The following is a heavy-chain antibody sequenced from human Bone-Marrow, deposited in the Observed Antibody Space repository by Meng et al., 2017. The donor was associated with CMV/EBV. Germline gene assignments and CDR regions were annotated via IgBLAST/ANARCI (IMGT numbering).Heavy chain of an antibody. CDR3: ARGFRDNWNFFFGY. J-gene: IGHJ4*02. V-gene: IGHV1-8*01. CDR1: GYTFTSYD. CDR2: MNPNSGNT. Sequence: ASVKVSCKASGYTFTSYDINWVRQATGQGLEWMGWMNPNSGNTGYAQKFQGRVTMTRNTSISTAYLELSSLRSEDTAVYYCARGFRDNWNFFFGYWGQGTLVTVSS. D-gene: IGHD1-7*01.